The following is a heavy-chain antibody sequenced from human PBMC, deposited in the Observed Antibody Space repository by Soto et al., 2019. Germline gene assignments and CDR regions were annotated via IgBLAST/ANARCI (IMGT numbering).Heavy chain of an antibody. Sequence: SQTLSLTCAISGDSVSGNSAAWNWIRQSPSRGLEWLGRTYYRSKWYNDYAVSVKSRITVTPDTSKNQFSLHLNSVTPEDTAVYYCARVFPYYESGDSYFDTFCMGALVTVSS. CDR2: TYYRSKWYN. J-gene: IGHJ4*02. CDR1: GDSVSGNSAA. CDR3: ARVFPYYESGDSYFDT. V-gene: IGHV6-1*01. D-gene: IGHD3-16*01.